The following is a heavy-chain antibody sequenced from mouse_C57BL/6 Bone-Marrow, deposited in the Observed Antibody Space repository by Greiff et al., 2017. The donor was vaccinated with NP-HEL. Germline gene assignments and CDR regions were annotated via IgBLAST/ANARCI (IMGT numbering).Heavy chain of an antibody. V-gene: IGHV5-17*01. CDR2: ISSGSSTI. D-gene: IGHD2-10*02. CDR3: ARAGVPSEGYFDY. Sequence: EVQRVESGGGLVKPGGSLKLSCAASGFTFNDYGMHWVRQAPEKGLEWVAYISSGSSTIYYADTVKGRFTISRDNAKNTLFLQMTSLRSEDTAMDYCARAGVPSEGYFDYWGQGTTLTVSS. CDR1: GFTFNDYG. J-gene: IGHJ2*01.